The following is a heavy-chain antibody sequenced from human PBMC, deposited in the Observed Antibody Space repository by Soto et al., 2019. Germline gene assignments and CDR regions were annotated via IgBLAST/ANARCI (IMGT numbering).Heavy chain of an antibody. D-gene: IGHD2-2*01. CDR2: ISPSGGNT. CDR1: GYTFTSYG. Sequence: ASVKVSCKASGYTFTSYGISWVRQAPGQGLEWMGLISPSGGNTSYAQKFQGRVTMTRDTSTSTVYMELSSLRSEDTAVYYCARDLGVIVVVPAAIWGQGTMVTVSS. CDR3: ARDLGVIVVVPAAI. V-gene: IGHV1-18*01. J-gene: IGHJ3*02.